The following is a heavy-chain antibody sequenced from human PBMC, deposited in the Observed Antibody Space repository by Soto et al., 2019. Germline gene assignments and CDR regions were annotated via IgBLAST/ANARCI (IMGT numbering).Heavy chain of an antibody. J-gene: IGHJ1*01. Sequence: QVQLVQSGGEVKKPGASVKVSCKASGYVFLNFGISWVRQAPGKGLEWMGWISTFNNKTNYGQQFHHRITMTTETSANTAYLELRSLRSDDTAFYYCARDTSFRNNLPGDWGQGTLVTVSS. CDR3: ARDTSFRNNLPGD. CDR1: GYVFLNFG. D-gene: IGHD1-1*01. V-gene: IGHV1-18*01. CDR2: ISTFNNKT.